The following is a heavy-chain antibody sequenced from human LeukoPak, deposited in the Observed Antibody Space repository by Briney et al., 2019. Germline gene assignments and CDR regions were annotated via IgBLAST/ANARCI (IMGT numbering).Heavy chain of an antibody. V-gene: IGHV4-34*01. D-gene: IGHD3-16*01. CDR3: ARGVWSSIMITYFDY. CDR2: IYHSGST. Sequence: SETLSLTCAVYGGSFSGYYWSWIRQPPGKGLEWIGYIYHSGSTYYNPSLKSRVTISVDTSKNQFSLKLSSVTAADTAVYYCARGVWSSIMITYFDYWGQGTLVTVSS. J-gene: IGHJ4*02. CDR1: GGSFSGYY.